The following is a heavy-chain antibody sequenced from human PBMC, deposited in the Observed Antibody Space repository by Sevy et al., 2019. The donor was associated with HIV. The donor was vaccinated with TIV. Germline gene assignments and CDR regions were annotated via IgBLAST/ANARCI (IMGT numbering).Heavy chain of an antibody. Sequence: SETLSLTCTVSGGSISSYYWSWIRQPPGKGLEWIGYINYSGSTNYNPALKSRVTISVDTSKNQFSLKLSSVTAADTAVYYCARGVEMATIIYYYYYMDVWGKGTTVTVSS. CDR1: GGSISSYY. D-gene: IGHD5-12*01. V-gene: IGHV4-59*01. CDR3: ARGVEMATIIYYYYYMDV. CDR2: INYSGST. J-gene: IGHJ6*03.